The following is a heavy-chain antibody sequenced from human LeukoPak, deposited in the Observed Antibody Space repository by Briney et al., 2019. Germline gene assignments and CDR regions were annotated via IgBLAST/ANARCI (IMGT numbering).Heavy chain of an antibody. Sequence: ASVKVSCKASGYTFTGYYMHWVRQAPGQGLEWMGWINPNSGGTNYAQKFQGRVTMTRDTSISTAYMELSSLRSDDTAVYYCARDGIAYDSSGYDYWGQGTLVTVSS. CDR2: INPNSGGT. CDR1: GYTFTGYY. V-gene: IGHV1-2*02. J-gene: IGHJ4*02. D-gene: IGHD3-22*01. CDR3: ARDGIAYDSSGYDY.